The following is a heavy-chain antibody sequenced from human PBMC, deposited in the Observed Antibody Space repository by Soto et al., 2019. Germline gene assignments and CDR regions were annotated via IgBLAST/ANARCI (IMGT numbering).Heavy chain of an antibody. CDR1: GFTFSSYA. Sequence: EHLVESGGGVVQPGRSLRLSCTGSGFTFSSYAMHWVRLAPGKGLEWVAVVSYDGSIENYADSVRGRFTISRDNSKNTVFLQMNSLRVEDMAVYYCAKDLYYYDFSLDDSWGQGTLVTVSS. CDR2: VSYDGSIE. V-gene: IGHV3-30*04. D-gene: IGHD3-16*01. CDR3: AKDLYYYDFSLDDS. J-gene: IGHJ5*02.